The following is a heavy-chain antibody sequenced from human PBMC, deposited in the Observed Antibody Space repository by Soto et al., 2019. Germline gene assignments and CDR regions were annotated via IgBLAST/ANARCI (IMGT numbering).Heavy chain of an antibody. Sequence: SETLSLTCAVYGGSFSGYYWSWIRQPPGKGLEWIGEINHSGSTNYNPSLKSRVTITVDTSKNQFSLKLISVTAADTAVYYCARGRGYCSSTSCYASSYYYYMDVWGKGTTVTVSS. J-gene: IGHJ6*03. CDR2: INHSGST. CDR3: ARGRGYCSSTSCYASSYYYYMDV. CDR1: GGSFSGYY. D-gene: IGHD2-2*01. V-gene: IGHV4-34*01.